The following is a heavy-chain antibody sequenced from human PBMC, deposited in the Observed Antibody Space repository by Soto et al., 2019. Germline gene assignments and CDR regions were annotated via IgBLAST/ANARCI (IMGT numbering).Heavy chain of an antibody. CDR3: ARVNWYYDYVWGSKPDHFDY. J-gene: IGHJ4*02. CDR2: IYYSGST. D-gene: IGHD3-16*01. CDR1: GGSISSYY. Sequence: PSETLSLTCTVSGGSISSYYWSWIRQPPGKGLEWIGYIYYSGSTNYNPSLKSRVTISVDTSKNQFSLKLSSVTAADTAVYYCARVNWYYDYVWGSKPDHFDYWGQGTLVTVSS. V-gene: IGHV4-59*01.